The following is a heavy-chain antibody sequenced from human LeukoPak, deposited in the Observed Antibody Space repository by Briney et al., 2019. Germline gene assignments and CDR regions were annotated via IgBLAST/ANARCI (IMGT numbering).Heavy chain of an antibody. J-gene: IGHJ4*02. CDR3: AKDPHARIVAAVLQ. Sequence: GGSLRLSCAASGFTFSIYAMSWVRQAPGKGLQWVSGISGSGGSTYYADSVKGRFTISRDNSKNTLYLQLNSLRAEDTAVYYCAKDPHARIVAAVLQWGQGTLVTVSS. CDR1: GFTFSIYA. D-gene: IGHD6-13*01. CDR2: ISGSGGST. V-gene: IGHV3-23*01.